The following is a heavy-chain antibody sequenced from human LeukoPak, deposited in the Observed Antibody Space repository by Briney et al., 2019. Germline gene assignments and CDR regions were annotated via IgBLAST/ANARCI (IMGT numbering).Heavy chain of an antibody. J-gene: IGHJ6*02. V-gene: IGHV4-61*01. Sequence: SETLSLTCSVSGGSVSSGISYWSWIRQPPGEGLEWIAYISDSGGSDYNPSLRGRVTISLDTSKNQFSLRLTSVTAADTAVYYCARDRGYSYGQHYCYALDVWGQGTTVTVSS. CDR2: ISDSGGS. D-gene: IGHD5-18*01. CDR1: GGSVSSGISY. CDR3: ARDRGYSYGQHYCYALDV.